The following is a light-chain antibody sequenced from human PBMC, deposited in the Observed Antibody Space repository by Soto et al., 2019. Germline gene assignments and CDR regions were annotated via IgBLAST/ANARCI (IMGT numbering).Light chain of an antibody. CDR1: SSNIGANYD. J-gene: IGLJ6*01. Sequence: QSVLTQPPSVSGAPGQRVTISCTGSSSNIGANYDVNWYQLLPGTAPKLLIHGNINRPSGVPDRFSGSKSGTSASLAITGLHAENEADYYCQSYDSRLTGYVFGSGTKLTVL. CDR3: QSYDSRLTGYV. V-gene: IGLV1-40*01. CDR2: GNI.